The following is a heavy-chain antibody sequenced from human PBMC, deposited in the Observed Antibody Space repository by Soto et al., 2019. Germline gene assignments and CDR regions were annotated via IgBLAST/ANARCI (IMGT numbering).Heavy chain of an antibody. CDR3: TRRALTGTYMDF. CDR2: IYPDDSDT. J-gene: IGHJ6*02. V-gene: IGHV5-51*01. D-gene: IGHD1-7*01. Sequence: GEALKISWEGSGSSFPSYRIALVRQMAGKGVEWMGFIYPDDSDTTYSPSFHGEVTISADKSIRTAYLQWSSLKASDSAMYYCTRRALTGTYMDFWGQATTVTVSS. CDR1: GSSFPSYR.